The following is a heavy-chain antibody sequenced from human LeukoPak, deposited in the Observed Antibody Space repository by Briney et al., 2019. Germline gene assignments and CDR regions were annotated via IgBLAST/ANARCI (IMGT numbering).Heavy chain of an antibody. J-gene: IGHJ4*02. CDR3: VRGGYSYGYGLGLLDY. V-gene: IGHV4-59*01. Sequence: SETLSLTCTVSGGSISSYYWNWIRQPPGKGLEWIGYIYNSGRTNYNPSLKSRVTVSVDTSKNQFSLKLSSVTAADTAVYYCVRGGYSYGYGLGLLDYWGQGSLVTVSS. CDR1: GGSISSYY. D-gene: IGHD5-18*01. CDR2: IYNSGRT.